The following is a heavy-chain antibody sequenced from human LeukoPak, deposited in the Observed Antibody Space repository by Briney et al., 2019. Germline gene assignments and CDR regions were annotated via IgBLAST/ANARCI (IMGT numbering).Heavy chain of an antibody. V-gene: IGHV3-23*01. Sequence: GGSLRLSCAASGLTFSSYAMSWVRQAPGKGLEWVSAISGSGGSTYYADSVKGRFTISRDNSKNTLYLQMNSLRAEDTAVYYCAKDMGVVPAATFDYWGQGTLVTVSS. CDR2: ISGSGGST. CDR1: GLTFSSYA. D-gene: IGHD2-2*01. CDR3: AKDMGVVPAATFDY. J-gene: IGHJ4*02.